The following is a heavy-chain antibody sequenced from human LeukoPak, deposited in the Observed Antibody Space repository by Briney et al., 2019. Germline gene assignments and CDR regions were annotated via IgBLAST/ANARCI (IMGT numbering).Heavy chain of an antibody. CDR1: GGSISSYY. CDR3: ARVEPYDILTGYKVRWFDP. CDR2: IYYSGST. Sequence: SETLSLTXTVSGGSISSYYWSWIRQPPGKGLEWIGYIYYSGSTNYNPSLKSRVTISVDTSKNQFSLKLSSVTAADTAVYYCARVEPYDILTGYKVRWFDPWGQGTLVTVSS. V-gene: IGHV4-59*01. D-gene: IGHD3-9*01. J-gene: IGHJ5*02.